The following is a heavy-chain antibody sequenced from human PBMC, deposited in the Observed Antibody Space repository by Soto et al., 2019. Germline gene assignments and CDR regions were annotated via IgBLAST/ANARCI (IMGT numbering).Heavy chain of an antibody. CDR2: ISNSSSNI. V-gene: IGHV3-21*01. CDR3: STKWELGGYYYYYGMDV. Sequence: PGGSLRLSCAASGFTFSSYSMNWVRQAPGKGLEWVASISNSSSNIYYADSVKGRFTISRDNAKNTLYLQMNSLRAEDTAVYYCSTKWELGGYYYYYGMDVWGQGTTVTVSS. J-gene: IGHJ6*02. D-gene: IGHD1-26*01. CDR1: GFTFSSYS.